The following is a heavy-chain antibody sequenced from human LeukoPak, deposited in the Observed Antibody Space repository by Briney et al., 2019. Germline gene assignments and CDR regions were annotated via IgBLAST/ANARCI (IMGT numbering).Heavy chain of an antibody. J-gene: IGHJ5*01. V-gene: IGHV3-48*03. CDR1: GFTFSSYA. CDR3: ARHNGWFDY. CDR2: ISSSGSTI. Sequence: GGSLRLSCTASGFTFSSYAMTWVRQAPGKGLEWVSYISSSGSTIHYADSVKGRFTISRDNAMNSLYLQMNRLRGDDTAIYYWARHNGWFDYWGQGTLVTVSS. D-gene: IGHD2-8*01.